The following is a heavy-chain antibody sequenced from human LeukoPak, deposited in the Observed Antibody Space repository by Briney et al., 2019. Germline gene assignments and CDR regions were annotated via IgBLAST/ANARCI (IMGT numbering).Heavy chain of an antibody. V-gene: IGHV1-69*01. J-gene: IGHJ3*02. D-gene: IGHD3-22*01. CDR3: AREDSGYDAFDI. Sequence: VKVSCNASGGTFRIYAISWVRQAPGQGLEWMGGIIPIFGTANYAQKFQGRVTITADESTSTAYMELSSLRSEDTAVYYCAREDSGYDAFDIWGQGTMVTVSS. CDR2: IIPIFGTA. CDR1: GGTFRIYA.